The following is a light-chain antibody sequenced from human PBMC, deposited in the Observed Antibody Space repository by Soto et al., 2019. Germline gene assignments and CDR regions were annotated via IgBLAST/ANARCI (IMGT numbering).Light chain of an antibody. CDR2: GAS. CDR3: QQYRNWPPLT. CDR1: QSVGSA. Sequence: EIMMTQSPATLSVSPGETATLSCRASQSVGSALAWYQHRPGQAPRLLIVGASIRATGVPGRFSGGGSGTDFTLTISSLQSEDFAVYYCQQYRNWPPLTFGGGTTVEIK. J-gene: IGKJ4*01. V-gene: IGKV3-15*01.